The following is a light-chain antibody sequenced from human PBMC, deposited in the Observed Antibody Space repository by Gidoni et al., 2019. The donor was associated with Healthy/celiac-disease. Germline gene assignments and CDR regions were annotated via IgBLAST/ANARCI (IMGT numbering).Light chain of an antibody. Sequence: DIHMTPSPSTLSSSLGDRVTITCRASQSISSWLAWYQQKPGKAPKLLIYKAAILECGVPSRFSGSGSGTEFTITISSLQPDDFATYYCQQYNSYSTWTFGQGTKVEIK. V-gene: IGKV1-5*03. J-gene: IGKJ1*01. CDR3: QQYNSYSTWT. CDR2: KAA. CDR1: QSISSW.